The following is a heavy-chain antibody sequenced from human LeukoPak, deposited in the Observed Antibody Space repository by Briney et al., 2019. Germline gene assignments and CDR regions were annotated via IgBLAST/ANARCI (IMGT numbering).Heavy chain of an antibody. CDR1: GGSISSSSYY. CDR3: ARQGYCSSTSCSPQGAFDI. CDR2: IYYSGST. V-gene: IGHV4-39*01. Sequence: SETLSLTCTVSGGSISSSSYYWGWIRQPPGKGLEWIGSIYYSGSTYYNPSLKSRVTISVDTSKNQFSLKLSSVTAADTAVYYCARQGYCSSTSCSPQGAFDIWGQGTMVTVSS. D-gene: IGHD2-2*01. J-gene: IGHJ3*02.